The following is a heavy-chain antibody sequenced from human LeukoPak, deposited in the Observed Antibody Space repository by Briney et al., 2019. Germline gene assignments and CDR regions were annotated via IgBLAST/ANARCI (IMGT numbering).Heavy chain of an antibody. CDR3: AKVEDNYYDSSGYQD. D-gene: IGHD3-22*01. CDR2: IYSGGST. CDR1: GFTVSSNY. Sequence: GGSLRLSCAASGFTVSSNYMSWVRQAPGKGLEWVSVIYSGGSTYYADSVKGRFTISRDNSKNTLYLQMNSLRAEDTAVYYCAKVEDNYYDSSGYQDWGQGTLVTVSS. V-gene: IGHV3-53*01. J-gene: IGHJ4*02.